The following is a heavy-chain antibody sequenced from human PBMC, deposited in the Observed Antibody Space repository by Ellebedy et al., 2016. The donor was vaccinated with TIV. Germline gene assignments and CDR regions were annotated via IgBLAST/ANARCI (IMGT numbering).Heavy chain of an antibody. CDR1: GGSISTSSYY. J-gene: IGHJ5*02. CDR2: IYYSGST. Sequence: SETLSLTCTVSGGSISTSSYYWGWVRQPPGKGLEWIGTIYYSGSTYYNPSLKSRLTISVDTSKNQFSLKLSSVTAADTAVYYCARDLGRLRASGFDPWGQGTLVTVSS. CDR3: ARDLGRLRASGFDP. V-gene: IGHV4-39*07.